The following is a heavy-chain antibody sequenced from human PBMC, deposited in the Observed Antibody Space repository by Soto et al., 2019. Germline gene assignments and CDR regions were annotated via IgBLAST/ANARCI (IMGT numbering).Heavy chain of an antibody. J-gene: IGHJ4*02. CDR3: ARDQLGTSVTTTYYFDY. Sequence: QVQLVESGGGVVQPGRSLRLSCAASGFAFSNYGMHWVRQAPGKGLEWVADIWFDGSNKYYADSVKGRFTISRDNSKNTLYLQMNSLRVEDTAVYYCARDQLGTSVTTTYYFDYWGQVTLVTVSS. CDR2: IWFDGSNK. D-gene: IGHD4-17*01. CDR1: GFAFSNYG. V-gene: IGHV3-33*01.